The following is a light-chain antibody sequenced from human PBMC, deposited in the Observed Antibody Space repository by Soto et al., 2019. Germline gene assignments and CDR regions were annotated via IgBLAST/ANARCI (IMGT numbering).Light chain of an antibody. V-gene: IGLV2-14*03. Sequence: QSALTQPASVSGSPGQSITISCTGTSSDVGGYNYVSWYQQHPGKAPKLMIFDVSNRPSGVSNRFSGSKSGSTASLTISGLQAEDEADYSCSSYTRSISFVLFGGGTKVTVL. J-gene: IGLJ2*01. CDR3: SSYTRSISFVL. CDR2: DVS. CDR1: SSDVGGYNY.